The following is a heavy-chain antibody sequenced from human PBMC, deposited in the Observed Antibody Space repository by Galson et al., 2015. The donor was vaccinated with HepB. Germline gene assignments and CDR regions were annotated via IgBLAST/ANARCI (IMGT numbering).Heavy chain of an antibody. Sequence: SVKVSCKASGYTFTSYGISWVRQAPGQGLEWMGWISAYNGNTNYAQKLQGRVTMTTDTSTSTAYMKLRSLRSDDTAVYYRARRLSCSGGSCYDDAFDIWGQGTMVTVSS. CDR1: GYTFTSYG. V-gene: IGHV1-18*04. D-gene: IGHD2-15*01. CDR2: ISAYNGNT. J-gene: IGHJ3*02. CDR3: ARRLSCSGGSCYDDAFDI.